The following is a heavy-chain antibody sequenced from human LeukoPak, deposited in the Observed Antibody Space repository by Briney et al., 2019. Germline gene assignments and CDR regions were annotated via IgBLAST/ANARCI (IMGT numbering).Heavy chain of an antibody. CDR3: ARFTTGTTCDY. CDR2: ISSSDTTI. J-gene: IGHJ4*02. V-gene: IGHV3-48*03. CDR1: GFTFSRYE. D-gene: IGHD1-1*01. Sequence: GGSLRLSCAVSGFTFSRYEMSWVRQAPGKGLEWVSYISSSDTTIYYADSVKGGFTVSRDNTKNSLYLQMKSLRAEDTAVYYCARFTTGTTCDYWGQGTLVTVSS.